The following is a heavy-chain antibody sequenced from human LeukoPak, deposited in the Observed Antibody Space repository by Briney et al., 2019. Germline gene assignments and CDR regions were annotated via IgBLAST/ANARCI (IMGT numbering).Heavy chain of an antibody. J-gene: IGHJ4*02. D-gene: IGHD3-22*01. CDR2: ISYSGST. CDR1: VGSLCSINCC. CDR3: AMPTGGGYTDY. Sequence: SETLSLICTVSVGSLCSINCCCGWVSQPPGKGLELIACISYSGSTYNHPSCKSRPTILVGPAKTQSSLKLPSLTAAGTAVFFWAMPTGGGYTDYRGPGTQVNGFS. V-gene: IGHV4-39*01.